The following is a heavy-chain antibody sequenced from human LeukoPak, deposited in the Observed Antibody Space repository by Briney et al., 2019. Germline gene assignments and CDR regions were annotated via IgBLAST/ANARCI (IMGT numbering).Heavy chain of an antibody. J-gene: IGHJ6*03. Sequence: GGSLRLSCAASGFTFSSYGMHWVRQAPGKGLEWVAFIRYDGSNKYYADSVKGRFTISRDNSKNTLYLQMNSLRAEDTAVYYCAKDGLGYSSSWYEADYYYYMDVWGKGTTVTVSS. CDR3: AKDGLGYSSSWYEADYYYYMDV. CDR2: IRYDGSNK. V-gene: IGHV3-30*02. CDR1: GFTFSSYG. D-gene: IGHD6-13*01.